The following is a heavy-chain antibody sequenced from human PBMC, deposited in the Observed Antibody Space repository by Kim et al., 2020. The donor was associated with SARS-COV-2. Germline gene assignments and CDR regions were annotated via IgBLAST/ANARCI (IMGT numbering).Heavy chain of an antibody. CDR3: AKDEGRGWYGFEDD. CDR1: GFSFNSYG. D-gene: IGHD6-19*01. J-gene: IGHJ4*02. V-gene: IGHV3-33*06. CDR2: IWYDGSNQ. Sequence: GGSLRLSCAASGFSFNSYGIHWVRQAPGKGLEWVAVIWYDGSNQYYADSVKGRFTISRDDAKSTVYLQMNNLSAEDTAVYFCAKDEGRGWYGFEDDWGQG.